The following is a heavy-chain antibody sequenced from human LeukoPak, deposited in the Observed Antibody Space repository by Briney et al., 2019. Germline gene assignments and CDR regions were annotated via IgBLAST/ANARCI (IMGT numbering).Heavy chain of an antibody. Sequence: SETLSLTCTVSGGSISSGDYYWSCIRQPPGKGLEWIGYIYYSGSTYYNPSLKSRVTISVDTSKNQSSLKLSSVTAADTAVYYCAREVVVAATWFDPWGQGTLVTVSS. D-gene: IGHD2-15*01. CDR2: IYYSGST. V-gene: IGHV4-30-4*02. CDR3: AREVVVAATWFDP. CDR1: GGSISSGDYY. J-gene: IGHJ5*02.